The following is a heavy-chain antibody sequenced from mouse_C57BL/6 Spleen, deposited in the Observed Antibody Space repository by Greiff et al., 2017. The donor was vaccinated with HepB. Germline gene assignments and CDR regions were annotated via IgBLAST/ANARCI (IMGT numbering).Heavy chain of an antibody. Sequence: QVQLQQSGAELARPGASVKLSCKASGYTFTSYGISWVKQRTGQGLEWIGEIYPRSGNTYYNEKFKGKATLTADKSSSKAYMELRSLTSEDSAVYFCARSWDDYDVVDDWGQGTTLTVSS. D-gene: IGHD2-4*01. J-gene: IGHJ2*01. CDR3: ARSWDDYDVVDD. V-gene: IGHV1-81*01. CDR1: GYTFTSYG. CDR2: IYPRSGNT.